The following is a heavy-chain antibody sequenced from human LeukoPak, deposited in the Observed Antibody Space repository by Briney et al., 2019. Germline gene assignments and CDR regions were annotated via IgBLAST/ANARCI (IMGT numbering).Heavy chain of an antibody. CDR2: MNPNSGNT. J-gene: IGHJ4*02. V-gene: IGHV1-8*01. D-gene: IGHD3-22*01. CDR1: GYTFTSYD. CDR3: ARDRGPYYYDSSADY. Sequence: ASVKVSCKASGYTFTSYDINWVRQATGQGLEWMGWMNPNSGNTGYAQKFQGRVTMTRNTSISTAYMELSSLRSDDTAVYYCARDRGPYYYDSSADYWGQGTLVTVSS.